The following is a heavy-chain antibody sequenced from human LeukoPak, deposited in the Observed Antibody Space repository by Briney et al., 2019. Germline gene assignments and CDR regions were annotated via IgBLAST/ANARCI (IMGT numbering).Heavy chain of an antibody. V-gene: IGHV3-23*01. D-gene: IGHD3-10*01. Sequence: GGSLRLSCAASGFTFSSYAMSWVRQAPGKGLEWVSAISGSGGSTYYADSVKGRFTISRDNSKNTLYLLMNSLRAEDTAVYYCAKLTMVRGSTFDYWGQGTLVTVSS. CDR2: ISGSGGST. CDR1: GFTFSSYA. CDR3: AKLTMVRGSTFDY. J-gene: IGHJ4*02.